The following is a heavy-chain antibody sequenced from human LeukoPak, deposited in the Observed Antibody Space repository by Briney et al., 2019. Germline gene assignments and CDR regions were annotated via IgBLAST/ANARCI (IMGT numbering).Heavy chain of an antibody. D-gene: IGHD6-6*01. CDR1: GFTFSSYA. Sequence: GRSLRLSCAASGFTFSSYAMHWVRQAPGKGLEWVAVISYDGSNKYYADSVKGRFTISRDNSKNTLYLQMNSLRAEDTAVYYCARDPGTYSSSSGFDYWGQGTLVTVSS. CDR3: ARDPGTYSSSSGFDY. J-gene: IGHJ4*02. V-gene: IGHV3-30-3*01. CDR2: ISYDGSNK.